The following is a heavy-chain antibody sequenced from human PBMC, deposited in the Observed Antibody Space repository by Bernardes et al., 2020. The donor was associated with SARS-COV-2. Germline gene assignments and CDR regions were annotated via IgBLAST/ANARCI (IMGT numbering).Heavy chain of an antibody. J-gene: IGHJ3*02. CDR1: GGSFSGYY. CDR2: INHSGST. CDR3: AREGRDYGSGSYDAFDI. Sequence: SETLSLTCAVYGGSFSGYYWSWIRQPPGKGLEWIGEINHSGSTNYNPSLKSRVTISVDTSKNQFSLKLSSVTAEDTAVYYCAREGRDYGSGSYDAFDIWGQGTMVTVSS. V-gene: IGHV4-34*01. D-gene: IGHD3-10*01.